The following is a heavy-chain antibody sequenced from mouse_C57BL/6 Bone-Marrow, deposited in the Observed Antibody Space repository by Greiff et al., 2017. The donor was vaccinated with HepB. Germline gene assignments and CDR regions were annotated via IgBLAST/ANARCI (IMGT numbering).Heavy chain of an antibody. V-gene: IGHV14-1*01. Sequence: VQLQQSGAELVRPGASVKLSCTASGFNIKDYYMHWVKQRPEQGLEWIGRIDPEAGDTAYAPKFPGKATMTADTYTNTAYLQLRSLTSEDTAVYYCTPRSNYWGQGTTLTVSS. D-gene: IGHD5-1*01. CDR2: IDPEAGDT. CDR1: GFNIKDYY. CDR3: TPRSNY. J-gene: IGHJ2*01.